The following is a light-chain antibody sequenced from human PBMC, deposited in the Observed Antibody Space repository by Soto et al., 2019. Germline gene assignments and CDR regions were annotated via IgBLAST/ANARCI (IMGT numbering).Light chain of an antibody. Sequence: QSVLTHPPSVSVAPGQRVTISFTGSSANIGAGYDVHWYQQLPGTAPKLLIYANTNRPSGVPDRISGSKSGTSASLAITGLQADDEADYYCQSYDSRLTLRVFGTGTKLTVL. CDR1: SANIGAGYD. V-gene: IGLV1-40*01. CDR2: ANT. J-gene: IGLJ1*01. CDR3: QSYDSRLTLRV.